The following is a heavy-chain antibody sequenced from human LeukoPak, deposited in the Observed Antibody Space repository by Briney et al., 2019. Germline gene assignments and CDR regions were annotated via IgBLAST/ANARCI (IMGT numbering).Heavy chain of an antibody. CDR3: ARAADYGDYVVWFDP. D-gene: IGHD4-17*01. V-gene: IGHV3-23*01. CDR2: ISGSGGST. CDR1: GFTFSSYA. Sequence: PGGSPRLSCAASGFTFSSYAMSWVRQAPGKGLEWVSAISGSGGSTYYADSVKGRFTISRDNSKNTLYLQMNSLRAEDTAVYYCARAADYGDYVVWFDPWGQGTLVTGSS. J-gene: IGHJ5*02.